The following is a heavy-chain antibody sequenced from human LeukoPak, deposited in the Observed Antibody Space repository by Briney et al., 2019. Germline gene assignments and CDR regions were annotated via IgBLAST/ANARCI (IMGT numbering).Heavy chain of an antibody. Sequence: ASVKVSCKASGYTFTDYALHWVRQAPGQSLEWMGWITTGRGETRYSQEFQRRITFTRDTSASTVYMDLSDLRSEDTAVYYCARGGKQWRGGNYFDSWGQGTLVTVSS. J-gene: IGHJ4*02. D-gene: IGHD6-19*01. V-gene: IGHV1-3*03. CDR2: ITTGRGET. CDR1: GYTFTDYA. CDR3: ARGGKQWRGGNYFDS.